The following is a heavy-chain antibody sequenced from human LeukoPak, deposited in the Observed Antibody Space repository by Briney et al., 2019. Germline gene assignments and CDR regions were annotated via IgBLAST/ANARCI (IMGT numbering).Heavy chain of an antibody. CDR3: ARLFWNGYYPISFDHYYGMDV. J-gene: IGHJ6*02. D-gene: IGHD3-3*01. CDR1: GLTFSSYS. V-gene: IGHV3-48*01. CDR2: ISSSRRTI. Sequence: GGSLRLSCAASGLTFSSYSMNWVRQAPGKGVEWVSYISSSRRTIYYADSVKGRFTISRDNAKNSLSVQMTTLRAEDTAVSYCARLFWNGYYPISFDHYYGMDVWGQGTTVTVSS.